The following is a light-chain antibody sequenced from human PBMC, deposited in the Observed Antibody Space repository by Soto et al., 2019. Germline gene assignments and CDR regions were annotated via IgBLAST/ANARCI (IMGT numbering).Light chain of an antibody. V-gene: IGKV1-27*01. CDR2: AAS. CDR1: QGISNY. Sequence: DIQMTQSPSSLSASVGARVTITCRASQGISNYLAWYQQKPGKVPKLLIYAASTLQSGVPSRFSGSGSGTAFTLTISSLQPEDVATYYCQKYNSAPRLTLGTETKVDIK. CDR3: QKYNSAPRLT. J-gene: IGKJ3*01.